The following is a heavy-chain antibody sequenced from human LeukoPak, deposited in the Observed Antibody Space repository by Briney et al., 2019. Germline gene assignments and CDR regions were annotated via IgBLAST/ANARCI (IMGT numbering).Heavy chain of an antibody. CDR2: IYYSGST. Sequence: SETLTLTCTVSGGSISSGGYYWSWIRQHPGKGLEWIGYIYYSGSTYYNPSLKSRVTISVDTSKNQFSLKLSSVTAADTAVYYCASDSSGYYFLYWGQGTLVTVSS. D-gene: IGHD3-22*01. CDR1: GGSISSGGYY. CDR3: ASDSSGYYFLY. J-gene: IGHJ4*02. V-gene: IGHV4-31*03.